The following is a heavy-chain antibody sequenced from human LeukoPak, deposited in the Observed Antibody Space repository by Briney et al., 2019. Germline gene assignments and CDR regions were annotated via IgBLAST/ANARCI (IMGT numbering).Heavy chain of an antibody. J-gene: IGHJ6*03. D-gene: IGHD5-18*01. CDR2: INGSGVSS. CDR1: GLTFSSYA. CDR3: ASPYIEVNYYYHMDV. Sequence: GGSLRLSCAASGLTFSSYAMAWVRQAPGKGLEWVSTINGSGVSSYYGDSVKGRFTISRDNSKNTLYLQMNSRRVEDTAVYYCASPYIEVNYYYHMDVWGTGTTVIVSS. V-gene: IGHV3-23*01.